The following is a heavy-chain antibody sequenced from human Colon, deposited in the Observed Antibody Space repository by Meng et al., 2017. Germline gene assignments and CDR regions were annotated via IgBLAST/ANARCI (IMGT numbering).Heavy chain of an antibody. D-gene: IGHD1-1*01. V-gene: IGHV3-15*01. CDR2: VRSKPAGGIT. CDR1: GFAFSDAW. Sequence: GGSLRLSCEASGFAFSDAWMSWVRQAPGKGLEWVGRVRSKPAGGITEYAAPVKGRFIISRDDSKNTMFLQMNSLKSEDTAVYFCTTTYGTGPWGQGTLVTFSS. J-gene: IGHJ5*02. CDR3: TTTYGTGP.